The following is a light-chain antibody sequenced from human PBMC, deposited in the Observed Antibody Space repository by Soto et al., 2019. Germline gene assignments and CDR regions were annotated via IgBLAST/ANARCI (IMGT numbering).Light chain of an antibody. Sequence: EIVLIQSPATLSLSPGEGATLSCRASQSVSSYLAWYQQKPGQAPRLLIYDASNRATGIPARFSGSGSGTDFTLTISSLEPEDFAVYYCQQRSNWPRTFGQGTKVDIK. CDR1: QSVSSY. CDR3: QQRSNWPRT. J-gene: IGKJ1*01. CDR2: DAS. V-gene: IGKV3-11*01.